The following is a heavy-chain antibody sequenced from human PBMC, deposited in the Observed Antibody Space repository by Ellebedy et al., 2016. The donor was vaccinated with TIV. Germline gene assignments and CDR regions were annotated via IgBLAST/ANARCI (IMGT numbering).Heavy chain of an antibody. V-gene: IGHV3-66*01. CDR2: IFGGGTT. D-gene: IGHD3-10*01. CDR1: GFTVGTNY. Sequence: PGGSLRLSCAASGFTVGTNYMNWIRQAPGKGLEWVSLIFGGGTTYHADSVKGRFTMSSDTSTNMVFLQINSLRAEDTAVYYCARDGGLGELLEGYFDSWGQGTLVTVSS. CDR3: ARDGGLGELLEGYFDS. J-gene: IGHJ4*02.